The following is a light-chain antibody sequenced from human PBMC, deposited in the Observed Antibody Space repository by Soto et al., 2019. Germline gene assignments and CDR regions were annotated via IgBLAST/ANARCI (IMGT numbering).Light chain of an antibody. CDR1: SSDVGGYNY. V-gene: IGLV2-14*01. CDR2: DVS. CDR3: NSYTSSSTYV. J-gene: IGLJ1*01. Sequence: QSVLTQPASVTRSPGQSSTISCTGTSSDVGGYNYVSWYQQHPGKAPKLMIYDVSNRPSGVSNRFSGSKSGNTASLTISGLQAEDEADYYCNSYTSSSTYVFGTGTKVTVL.